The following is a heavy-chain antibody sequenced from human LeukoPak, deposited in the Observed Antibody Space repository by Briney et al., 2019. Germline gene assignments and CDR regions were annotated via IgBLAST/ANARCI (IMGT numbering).Heavy chain of an antibody. J-gene: IGHJ4*02. V-gene: IGHV3-43*01. CDR1: GFNFDDYT. CDR2: ISWDGGST. Sequence: HPGGSLRLSCAASGFNFDDYTMHWVRQAPGKGLEWVSLISWDGGSTYYADSVKGRFTISRDNSKNSLYLHMNSLRTEDTALYYCAKDIGYRNYCTNGVCYLLDYWGQGTLVTVSS. CDR3: AKDIGYRNYCTNGVCYLLDY. D-gene: IGHD2-8*01.